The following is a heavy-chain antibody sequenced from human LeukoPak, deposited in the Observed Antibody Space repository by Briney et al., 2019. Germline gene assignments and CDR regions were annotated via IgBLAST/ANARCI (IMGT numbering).Heavy chain of an antibody. J-gene: IGHJ4*02. CDR3: AKESGKFDY. CDR2: ISADGGST. V-gene: IGHV3-43*02. CDR1: GINFADYA. Sequence: PGGSLRLSCVVPGINFADYAMHWVRQPPGKGLEWVSLISADGGSTFSADSVKGRFSISRDNSKNSLYLQMNSLRSEDTAMYYCAKESGKFDYWGQGTLVAVSS.